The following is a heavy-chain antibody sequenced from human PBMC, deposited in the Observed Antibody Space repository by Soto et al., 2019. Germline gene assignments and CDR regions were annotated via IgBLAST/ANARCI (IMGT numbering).Heavy chain of an antibody. CDR1: GGSISSGDYY. CDR2: IYYSRST. D-gene: IGHD4-17*01. Sequence: QVQLQESGPGLVKPSQTLSLTCTVSGGSISSGDYYWSWIRQPPGKGLEWIGYIYYSRSTYYNPSLKSRVTISVDTSKNQFSLKLSSVTAADTAVYYCARGDHATVTTRRWYFDLWGRGTLVTVSS. J-gene: IGHJ2*01. CDR3: ARGDHATVTTRRWYFDL. V-gene: IGHV4-30-4*01.